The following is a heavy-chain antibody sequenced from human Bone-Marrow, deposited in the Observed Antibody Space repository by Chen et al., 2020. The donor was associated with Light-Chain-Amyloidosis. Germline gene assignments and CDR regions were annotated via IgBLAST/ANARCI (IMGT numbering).Heavy chain of an antibody. J-gene: IGHJ4*01. CDR3: AERGDGYCFDY. CDR1: GYTFPNYW. Sequence: EVQLAQSGPEVKKPGESLKISCKGSGYTFPNYWIGWVRQMPGKGLEWMGVIYPDDYDDRHSPCFEGQVTISADQSNAPAYLQCGNLKASDAAMYYCAERGDGYCFDYWGQGTLVT. D-gene: IGHD3-10*01. V-gene: IGHV5-51*01. CDR2: IYPDDYDD.